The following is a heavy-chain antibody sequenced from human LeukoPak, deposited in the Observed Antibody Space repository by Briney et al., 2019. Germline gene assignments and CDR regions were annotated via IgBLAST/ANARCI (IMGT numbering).Heavy chain of an antibody. J-gene: IGHJ3*02. V-gene: IGHV4-38-2*02. Sequence: SETLSLTCTVSGYSISSGYYWGWIRQPPGKGLEWIGELSRSGSTNYNPSLKSRVTISVDKSKNQFSLKLSSVTAADTAVYYCARGELRFLEWLPTERPHYAFDIWGQGTMVTVSS. CDR2: LSRSGST. CDR1: GYSISSGYY. D-gene: IGHD3-3*01. CDR3: ARGELRFLEWLPTERPHYAFDI.